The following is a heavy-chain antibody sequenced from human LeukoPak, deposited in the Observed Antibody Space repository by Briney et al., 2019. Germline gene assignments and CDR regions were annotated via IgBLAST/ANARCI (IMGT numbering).Heavy chain of an antibody. J-gene: IGHJ3*01. CDR2: ISSSSSYI. D-gene: IGHD2-2*01. V-gene: IGHV3-21*01. CDR3: ARGLCSSTSCYFSPSNDAFDV. Sequence: GGSLRLSCAASGFTFSSYEMNWVRQAPGKGLEWVSSISSSSSYIYYADSVKGRFTISRDNAKNSLYLQMNSLRAEDTAVYYCARGLCSSTSCYFSPSNDAFDVWGQGTMVTVSS. CDR1: GFTFSSYE.